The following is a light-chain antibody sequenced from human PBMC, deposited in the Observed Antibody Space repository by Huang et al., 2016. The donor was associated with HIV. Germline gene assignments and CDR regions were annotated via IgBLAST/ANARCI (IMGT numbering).Light chain of an antibody. CDR1: QSVLHSSNNKNY. CDR2: WAS. J-gene: IGKJ4*01. CDR3: QQYYSTSLT. Sequence: DIVMTQSPDSLAVSLGERATINCKSSQSVLHSSNNKNYLAWYQQRPGQPPKLLIYWASTRESGVPDRFSGSGSGTDFTLTNSSLQAEDVAVYYCQQYYSTSLTFGGGTKVEIK. V-gene: IGKV4-1*01.